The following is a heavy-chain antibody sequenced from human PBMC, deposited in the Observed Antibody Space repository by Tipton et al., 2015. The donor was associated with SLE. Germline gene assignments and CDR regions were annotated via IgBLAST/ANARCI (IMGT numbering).Heavy chain of an antibody. D-gene: IGHD5-18*01. CDR2: IYHSGST. J-gene: IGHJ4*02. CDR3: AREGYTDGY. V-gene: IGHV4-30-2*01. CDR1: GGSISSGGYS. Sequence: TLSLTCAVSGGSISSGGYSWSWIRQPPGKGLEWIGYIYHSGSTYYNPPLKSRVTISVDRSKNQFSLKLSSVTAADTAVYYCAREGYTDGYWGQGTLVTVSS.